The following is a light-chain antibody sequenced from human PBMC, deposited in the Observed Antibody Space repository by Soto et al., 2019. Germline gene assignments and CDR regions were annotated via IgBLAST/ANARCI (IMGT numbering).Light chain of an antibody. CDR2: GAS. Sequence: IVLKQSPGTLSLTPGERATLSCRASQSVSSNLAWYQQKPGQAPRLLIYGASTRATGIPARFSGSGSGTEFTLTISSLQSEDFAVYYCQQYNDWPPITFGQGTRLENK. CDR1: QSVSSN. V-gene: IGKV3-15*01. J-gene: IGKJ5*01. CDR3: QQYNDWPPIT.